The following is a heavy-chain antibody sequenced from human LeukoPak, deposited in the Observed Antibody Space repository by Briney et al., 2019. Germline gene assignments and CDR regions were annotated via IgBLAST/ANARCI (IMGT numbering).Heavy chain of an antibody. J-gene: IGHJ5*02. D-gene: IGHD3-3*01. Sequence: PGGSLRLSCAASGFCFSVYAMSWVRQAPGKGLQWVSSISGSGGRTYYANYVKGRFSISRENFKNTVYLQMNNLGAEDTALYYCAKGGQDYDFWRCDHWRQGNLVIVSS. CDR2: ISGSGGRT. CDR3: AKGGQDYDFWRCDH. V-gene: IGHV3-23*01. CDR1: GFCFSVYA.